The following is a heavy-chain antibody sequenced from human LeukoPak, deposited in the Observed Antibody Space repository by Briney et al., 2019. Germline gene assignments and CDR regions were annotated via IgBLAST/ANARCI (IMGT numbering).Heavy chain of an antibody. Sequence: GGSLRLSCAASGFTFDDYAMHWVRQAPGKGLEWVSGISWNSGSIGYADSVKGRFTISRDNAKNSLYLQMNSLRAEDTALYYCALAGDFDLWGQGTLVTVSS. CDR3: ALAGDFDL. D-gene: IGHD3-9*01. CDR2: ISWNSGSI. CDR1: GFTFDDYA. V-gene: IGHV3-9*01. J-gene: IGHJ4*02.